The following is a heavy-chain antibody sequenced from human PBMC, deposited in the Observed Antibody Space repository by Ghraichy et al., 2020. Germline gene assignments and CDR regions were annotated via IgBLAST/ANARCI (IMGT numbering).Heavy chain of an antibody. V-gene: IGHV3-30-3*01. CDR2: ISYDGSNK. CDR1: GFTFSSYA. D-gene: IGHD6-19*01. J-gene: IGHJ3*02. Sequence: GESLNISCAASGFTFSSYAMHWVRQAPGKGLEWVAVISYDGSNKYYADSVKGRFTISRDNSKNTLYLQMNSLRAEDTAVYYCARAVAGMNDAFDIWGQGTMVTVSS. CDR3: ARAVAGMNDAFDI.